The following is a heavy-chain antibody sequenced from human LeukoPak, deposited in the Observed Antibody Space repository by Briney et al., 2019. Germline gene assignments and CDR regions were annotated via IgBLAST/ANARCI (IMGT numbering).Heavy chain of an antibody. J-gene: IGHJ4*02. CDR2: IYYSGTT. V-gene: IGHV4-59*08. D-gene: IGHD6-19*01. CDR3: ARHTEGGDSSGWYYFDY. Sequence: SETLSLTCTVSGGSISSYYWSWIRQPPGKGLEWIGYIYYSGTTNYNPSLKSRVTISVDTSKNQFFLKLSSVTAADTAVYYCARHTEGGDSSGWYYFDYWGQGTLVTVSS. CDR1: GGSISSYY.